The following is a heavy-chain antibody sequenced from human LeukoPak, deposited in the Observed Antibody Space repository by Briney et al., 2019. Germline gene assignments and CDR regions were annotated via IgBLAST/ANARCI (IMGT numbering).Heavy chain of an antibody. CDR1: GGSISSANYY. V-gene: IGHV4-39*07. D-gene: IGHD3-22*01. CDR3: AKYYDSSGYYGFDY. J-gene: IGHJ4*02. Sequence: SETLSLTCTVSGGSISSANYYWAWIRQPPGKGLEWIGDVYYSGSTYYNPSLKSRVTILVDTSKNQFSLKVTSVTAADTAVYYCAKYYDSSGYYGFDYWGQGTLVTVSS. CDR2: VYYSGST.